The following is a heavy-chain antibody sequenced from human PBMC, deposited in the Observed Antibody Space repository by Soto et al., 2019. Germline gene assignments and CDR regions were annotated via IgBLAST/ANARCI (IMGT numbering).Heavy chain of an antibody. CDR2: ISSSSYI. D-gene: IGHD4-17*01. V-gene: IGHV3-21*01. CDR1: GFTFSSYS. J-gene: IGHJ6*03. Sequence: GGSLRLSCAASGFTFSSYSMNWVRQAPGKGLEWVSSISSSSYIYYADSVKGRFTISRDNAKNSLYLQMNSLRAEDTAVYYCARDTDYGAGFGYYYMDVWGKGTTVTVSS. CDR3: ARDTDYGAGFGYYYMDV.